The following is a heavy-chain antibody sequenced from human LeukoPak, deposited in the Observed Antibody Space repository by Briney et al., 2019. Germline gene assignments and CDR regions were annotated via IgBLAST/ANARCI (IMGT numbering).Heavy chain of an antibody. V-gene: IGHV4-59*01. CDR2: IYYSGST. D-gene: IGHD2-2*01. J-gene: IGHJ5*02. CDR1: GGSISSYY. CDR3: ARDVGYCSSTSCYDNWFDP. Sequence: PSETLSLTCTVSGGSISSYYWSWIRQPPGKGLEWIGHIYYSGSTNYNPSLKSRVTISVDTSKNQFSLKLSSVTAADTAVYYCARDVGYCSSTSCYDNWFDPWGQGTLVTVSS.